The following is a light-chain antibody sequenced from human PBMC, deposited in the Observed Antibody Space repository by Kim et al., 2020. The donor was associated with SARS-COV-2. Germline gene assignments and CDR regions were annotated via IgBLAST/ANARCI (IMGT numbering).Light chain of an antibody. V-gene: IGLV2-14*02. CDR3: SSHIGSSSTCV. CDR2: DVS. CDR1: SDIDNYNL. Sequence: SPGQSITGSCSSDIDNYNLVSWYQQHPGKAPKLLFYDVSKRPSGVSDRFSGSKSGNTASLTISGLQAEDEADYYCSSHIGSSSTCVFGGGTQLTVL. J-gene: IGLJ3*02.